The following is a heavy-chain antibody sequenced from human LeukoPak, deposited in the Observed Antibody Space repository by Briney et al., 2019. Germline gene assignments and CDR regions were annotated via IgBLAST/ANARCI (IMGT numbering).Heavy chain of an antibody. J-gene: IGHJ4*02. V-gene: IGHV3-30*02. D-gene: IGHD2-2*01. CDR2: IRYDGSDK. CDR1: GFTLSRSD. Sequence: GGSLRLSCAASGFTLSRSDMPWLSQAPGKGLEWVAFIRYDGSDKYYGNSVKGRFTISRDNSKNTLYLQMYSLRAEDTAVYYCAKADGDAPFDRWGQGTLVTVSS. CDR3: AKADGDAPFDR.